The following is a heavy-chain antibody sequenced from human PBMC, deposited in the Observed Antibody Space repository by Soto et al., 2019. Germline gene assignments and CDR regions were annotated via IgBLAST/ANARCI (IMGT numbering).Heavy chain of an antibody. Sequence: HVQPQESGQGLVRPSGTLSLTCAVSGGSISSDRLWSWVRRSPGGGLEWIGESHHSGGTNYNPSLNSRVTISVDKSKAQASLKLNSVTAADTAVYYCARASNYAFSLGYWGQGTLVTVSS. CDR2: SHHSGGT. CDR3: ARASNYAFSLGY. D-gene: IGHD3-16*01. J-gene: IGHJ4*02. V-gene: IGHV4-4*02. CDR1: GGSISSDRL.